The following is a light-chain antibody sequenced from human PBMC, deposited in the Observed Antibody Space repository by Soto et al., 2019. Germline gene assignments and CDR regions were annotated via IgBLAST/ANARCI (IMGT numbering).Light chain of an antibody. CDR2: DTS. J-gene: IGKJ4*01. CDR1: QSVSSY. Sequence: EIVLTQSPATLSLSPGERATLSCRASQSVSSYLAWYQQKPGQAHRLLIYDTSTMATGIPARFSGSGSGTDFTLTISSLEPEDFAVYYCQQRSNWPPALTFGGGTKVEIK. CDR3: QQRSNWPPALT. V-gene: IGKV3-11*01.